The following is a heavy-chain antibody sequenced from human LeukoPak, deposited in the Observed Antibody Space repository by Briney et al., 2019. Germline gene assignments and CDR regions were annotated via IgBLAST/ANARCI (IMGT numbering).Heavy chain of an antibody. J-gene: IGHJ4*02. Sequence: PVGSLRLSCAASGFTFNRYWMSWVRQAPGKGLEWVANIKQDGSEKYYVDSVKGRFTISRDNAKNSLYLQMNSLRAEDTAVYYCARVEASGYDYGAFDYWGQGTLVTVSS. CDR3: ARVEASGYDYGAFDY. V-gene: IGHV3-7*01. CDR1: GFTFNRYW. D-gene: IGHD5-12*01. CDR2: IKQDGSEK.